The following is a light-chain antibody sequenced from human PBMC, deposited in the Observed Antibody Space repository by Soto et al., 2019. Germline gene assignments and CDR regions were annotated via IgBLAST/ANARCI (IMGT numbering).Light chain of an antibody. V-gene: IGKV3-20*01. CDR1: QRVSS. CDR2: GAS. J-gene: IGKJ5*01. Sequence: ENVLTQSPGTLSLSPGERAILSCRASQRVSSLAWYQHKPGQAPRLLIHGASKRATGIPGRFSGSGSGTDFTLTISRLEPEDFAVYYCQQFGNSPRAFGQGTRLELK. CDR3: QQFGNSPRA.